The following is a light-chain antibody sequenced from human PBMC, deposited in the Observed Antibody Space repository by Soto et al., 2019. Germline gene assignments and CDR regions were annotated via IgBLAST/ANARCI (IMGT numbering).Light chain of an antibody. CDR3: QQRSNWPLT. CDR2: DAS. J-gene: IGKJ4*01. Sequence: EIVLTQSPATLSLSPGERATLSCRASQSVNSYLAWYQQKPGQAPRLLIYDASNRATGIPARFSGSGSGTDFTLTISSLEPEDFAVYYCQQRSNWPLTLGGGTKVDIK. CDR1: QSVNSY. V-gene: IGKV3-11*01.